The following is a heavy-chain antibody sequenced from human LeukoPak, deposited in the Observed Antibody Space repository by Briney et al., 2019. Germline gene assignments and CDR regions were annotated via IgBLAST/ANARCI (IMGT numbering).Heavy chain of an antibody. J-gene: IGHJ4*02. CDR1: GGSINTANYY. CDR2: ISYSGTP. V-gene: IGHV4-30-4*08. D-gene: IGHD4-17*01. Sequence: PSETLSLTCNVSGGSINTANYYWTWIRQPPGKGREWIGYISYSGTPYYNPSLNSRVTISLDTSKNQFSLRLNSVTASDTAMYYCARDRYGDFEDYWGQGTLVTVSS. CDR3: ARDRYGDFEDY.